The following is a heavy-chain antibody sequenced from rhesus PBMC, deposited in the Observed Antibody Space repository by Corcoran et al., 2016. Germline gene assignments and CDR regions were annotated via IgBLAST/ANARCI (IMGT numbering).Heavy chain of an antibody. CDR2: IYGSGGGT. CDR1: GGSISDDYY. D-gene: IGHD6S26*01. J-gene: IGHJ4*01. Sequence: QVQLQESGPGLVKPSETLSLTCAVSGGSISDDYYWSWIRQPPGKGLEWIGYIYGSGGGTNYNPPLKNRVTISIDTSKNPFSLKLSSVTAADTAVYYCARLGLGGAAAGPVFDYWGQGVLVTVSS. CDR3: ARLGLGGAAAGPVFDY. V-gene: IGHV4-106*01.